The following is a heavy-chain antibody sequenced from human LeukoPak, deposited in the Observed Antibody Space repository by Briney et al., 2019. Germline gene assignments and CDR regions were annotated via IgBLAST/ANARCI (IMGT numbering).Heavy chain of an antibody. Sequence: ESGGSQRLSCAASGFTFSSYSMNWVRQAPGKGLEWVSYISSSSSTIYYADSVKGRFTISRDNSKNTLYLQMNSLRAEDTAVYYCEGGAMVTGYFDYWGQGTLVTVSS. CDR3: EGGAMVTGYFDY. D-gene: IGHD5-18*01. J-gene: IGHJ4*02. V-gene: IGHV3-48*01. CDR1: GFTFSSYS. CDR2: ISSSSSTI.